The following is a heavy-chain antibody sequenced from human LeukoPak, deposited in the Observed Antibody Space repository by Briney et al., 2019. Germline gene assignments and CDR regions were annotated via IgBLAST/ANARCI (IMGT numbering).Heavy chain of an antibody. J-gene: IGHJ4*02. V-gene: IGHV1-18*01. CDR3: ARIRWDMYSSSWERIDF. Sequence: GASVKVSCKASGYTFTSYGIRWVRQAPGQGLEWMGWISAYNGNTNYAQKLQGRVTMTTDTSTSTAYMELRSLRSDDTAVYYCARIRWDMYSSSWERIDFWGQGTLVTVSS. CDR1: GYTFTSYG. D-gene: IGHD6-13*01. CDR2: ISAYNGNT.